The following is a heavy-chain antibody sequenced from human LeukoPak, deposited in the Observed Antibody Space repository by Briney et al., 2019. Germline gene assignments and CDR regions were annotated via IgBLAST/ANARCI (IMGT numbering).Heavy chain of an antibody. V-gene: IGHV3-7*01. CDR1: GFTFSSYW. J-gene: IGHJ5*02. Sequence: GGSLRLSCAASGFTFSSYWMSWVRQAPGKGLEWVANIKQDGSGKYYVDSVKGRFTISRDNAKNSLYLQMNSLRAEDTAVYYCARDRGVDTAMVNWFDPWGQGTLVTVSS. CDR3: ARDRGVDTAMVNWFDP. CDR2: IKQDGSGK. D-gene: IGHD5-18*01.